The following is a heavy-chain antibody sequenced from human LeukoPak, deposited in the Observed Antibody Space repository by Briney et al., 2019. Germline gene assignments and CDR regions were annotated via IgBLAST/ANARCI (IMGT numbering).Heavy chain of an antibody. CDR2: STHTGST. Sequence: SETLSLTCAVYGGSFSGHYWTWIRQAPGKGLDWIGESTHTGSTNYNPSLKSRVTISVDTSKNQFSLKLTSVSAADTAVYHCARGRTGAAALYFWGPGTLVTVSS. CDR3: ARGRTGAAALYF. CDR1: GGSFSGHY. D-gene: IGHD2-2*01. V-gene: IGHV4-34*01. J-gene: IGHJ4*02.